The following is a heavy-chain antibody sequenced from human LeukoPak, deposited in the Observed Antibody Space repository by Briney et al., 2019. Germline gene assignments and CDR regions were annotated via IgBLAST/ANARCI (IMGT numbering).Heavy chain of an antibody. J-gene: IGHJ4*02. V-gene: IGHV1-2*02. CDR3: ARADVIDYDFWSGWGGFDY. Sequence: ASVKVSCKASGYTFTGYYMHWVRQAPGQGLEWMGWINPNSGGTNYAQKFQGRVTMTRDTSISTAYMELSRLRSDDTAVYYCARADVIDYDFWSGWGGFDYWGQGTLVTVSS. D-gene: IGHD3-3*01. CDR2: INPNSGGT. CDR1: GYTFTGYY.